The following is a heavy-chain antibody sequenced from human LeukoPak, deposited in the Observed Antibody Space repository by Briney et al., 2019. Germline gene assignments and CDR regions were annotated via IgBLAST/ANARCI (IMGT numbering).Heavy chain of an antibody. CDR2: ISGDGGST. CDR3: AKGQEDYYDSSGYISGFDY. D-gene: IGHD3-22*01. J-gene: IGHJ4*02. Sequence: GGSLRLSCAASGFTFDDYAMHWVRQAPGKGLGWVSLISGDGGSTYYAASVKGRFTISRDNSKNSLYLQMNSLRTEDTALYYCAKGQEDYYDSSGYISGFDYWGQGTLVTVSS. CDR1: GFTFDDYA. V-gene: IGHV3-43*02.